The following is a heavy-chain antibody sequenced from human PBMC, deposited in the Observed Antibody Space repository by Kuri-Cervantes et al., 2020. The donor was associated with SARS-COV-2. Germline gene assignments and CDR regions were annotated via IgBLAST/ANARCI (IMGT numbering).Heavy chain of an antibody. CDR1: GFTFSSYA. J-gene: IGHJ6*02. CDR3: ARDGSDDSWSGHELGMDV. Sequence: GESLKISCAASGFTFSSYAMSWVRQAPGKGLEWVSYISSSSSTIYYADSVKGRFTISRDNAKNSLYLQMNSLRDEDTAVYYCARDGSDDSWSGHELGMDVWGQGTTVTVSS. D-gene: IGHD3-3*01. CDR2: ISSSSSTI. V-gene: IGHV3-48*02.